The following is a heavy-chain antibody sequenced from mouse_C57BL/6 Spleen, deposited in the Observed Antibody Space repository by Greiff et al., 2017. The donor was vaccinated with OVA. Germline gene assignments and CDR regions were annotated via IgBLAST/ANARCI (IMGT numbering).Heavy chain of an antibody. V-gene: IGHV3-6*01. D-gene: IGHD4-1*01. Sequence: DVQLVESGPGLVKPSQSLSLTCSVTGYSITSGYYWNWIRQFPGNKLEWMGYISYDGSNNYNPSLKNRISITRDTSKNQFFLKLNSVTTEDTATYYCATNFYFDYWGQGTTLTVSS. CDR2: ISYDGSN. CDR1: GYSITSGYY. J-gene: IGHJ2*01. CDR3: ATNFYFDY.